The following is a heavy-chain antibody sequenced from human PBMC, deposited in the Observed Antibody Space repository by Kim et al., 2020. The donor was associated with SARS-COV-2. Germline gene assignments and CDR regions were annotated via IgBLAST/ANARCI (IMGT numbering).Heavy chain of an antibody. CDR3: AKDMKGEQWPDNGYYYGMDV. D-gene: IGHD6-19*01. Sequence: GGSLRLSCAASGFTFDDYTMHWVRQAPGKGLEWVSLISRDGGSTYYADSVKGRFTISRDNSKNSLYLQMNSLRTEDTALYYCAKDMKGEQWPDNGYYYGMDVWGQGTTVTVSS. V-gene: IGHV3-43*01. J-gene: IGHJ6*02. CDR2: ISRDGGST. CDR1: GFTFDDYT.